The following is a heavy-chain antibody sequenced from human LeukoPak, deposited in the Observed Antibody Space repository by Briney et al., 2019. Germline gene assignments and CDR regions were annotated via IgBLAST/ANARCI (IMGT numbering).Heavy chain of an antibody. CDR3: ARGKYYYGSGTYYTRSYDWYFDL. CDR2: INHSGST. J-gene: IGHJ2*01. V-gene: IGHV4-34*01. D-gene: IGHD3-10*01. CDR1: GGSFSGYY. Sequence: SETLSLTCAVYGGSFSGYYWSWIRQPPGKGLEWIGEINHSGSTNYNPSLKSRVTISVDTSKNQFSPKLSSVTAADTAVYYCARGKYYYGSGTYYTRSYDWYFDLWGRGTLVTVSS.